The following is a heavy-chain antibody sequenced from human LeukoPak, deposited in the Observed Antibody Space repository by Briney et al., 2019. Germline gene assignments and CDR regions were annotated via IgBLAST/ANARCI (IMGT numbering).Heavy chain of an antibody. CDR3: ARDAPPYCGGDCGGNSY. CDR1: GGSISSSSYY. Sequence: SETLSLTCTVSGGSISSSSYYWGWIRQPPGKGLEWIGSIYYSGSTNYNPSLKSRVTISVDTSKNQFSLKLSSVTAADTAVYYCARDAPPYCGGDCGGNSYWGQGTLVTVSS. D-gene: IGHD2-21*02. J-gene: IGHJ4*02. CDR2: IYYSGST. V-gene: IGHV4-39*07.